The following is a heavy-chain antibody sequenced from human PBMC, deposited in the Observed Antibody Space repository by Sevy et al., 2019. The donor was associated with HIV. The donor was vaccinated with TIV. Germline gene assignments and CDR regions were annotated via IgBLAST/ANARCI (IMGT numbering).Heavy chain of an antibody. V-gene: IGHV3-43D*03. CDR2: ISWDGGST. CDR3: AKPSRIAVAGDYYYSGMDV. J-gene: IGHJ6*02. CDR1: GFTFDDYA. D-gene: IGHD6-13*01. Sequence: GGSLRLSCAVSGFTFDDYAMHWVRQAPGKGLEWVSLISWDGGSTYYADSVKGRFTISRDNSKNSMYLQMNSLRAEDTALYYCAKPSRIAVAGDYYYSGMDVWGQGTTVTVSS.